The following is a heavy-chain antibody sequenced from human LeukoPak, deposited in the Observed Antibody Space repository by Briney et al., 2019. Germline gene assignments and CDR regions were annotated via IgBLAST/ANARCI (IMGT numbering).Heavy chain of an antibody. Sequence: PGGSLRLSCAASGFTFTSYAMSWVRQAPGKGLEWVSTLSASGGSTYYADFVKGRFTISRDNSKNTVYLQMNKLRAEDTAVYYCAKIKWPHFDYWGQGTLVTVSS. CDR1: GFTFTSYA. V-gene: IGHV3-23*01. J-gene: IGHJ4*02. CDR3: AKIKWPHFDY. CDR2: LSASGGST. D-gene: IGHD5-12*01.